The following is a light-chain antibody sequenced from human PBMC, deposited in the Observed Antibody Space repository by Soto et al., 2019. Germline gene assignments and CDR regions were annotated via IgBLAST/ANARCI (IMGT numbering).Light chain of an antibody. CDR1: QDISTL. CDR3: QQADSFPLT. CDR2: GAS. Sequence: DIQMTQSPSSVSASIGDTVTITCRASQDISTLLAWYQQKPGKAPKLLIYGASTLESCVPSRFSGRGSGTDFTLTISSLQPEDFATYFWQQADSFPLTFGGGTKVEIK. J-gene: IGKJ4*01. V-gene: IGKV1D-12*01.